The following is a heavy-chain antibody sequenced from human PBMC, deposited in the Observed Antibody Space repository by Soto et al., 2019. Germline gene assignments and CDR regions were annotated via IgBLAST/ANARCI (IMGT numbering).Heavy chain of an antibody. D-gene: IGHD3-10*01. CDR2: IYYSGST. J-gene: IGHJ4*02. CDR1: GGSINSYF. Sequence: AETLSLTCTVSGGSINSYFCICIRQSPGKGLEWIGHIYYSGSTSYSPSLKSRVSISVDTSKNQFSLEVHSVTAADTAVYYCARAGTNMVQFDYWGQGTLVTVSS. CDR3: ARAGTNMVQFDY. V-gene: IGHV4-59*01.